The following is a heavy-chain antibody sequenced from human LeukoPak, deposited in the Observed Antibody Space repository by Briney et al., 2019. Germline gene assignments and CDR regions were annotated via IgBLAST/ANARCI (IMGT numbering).Heavy chain of an antibody. CDR2: ISSGTITM. CDR3: ARDGEFDY. J-gene: IGHJ4*02. CDR1: GFTFSSYS. Sequence: PGGSLRLSCAASGFTFSSYSMNWVRQAPGKGLEWISYISSGTITMYYADSVKGRFTISRGNAKNSLYLQMNGLKADGTAVYYCARDGEFDYWGQGTLVTVSS. V-gene: IGHV3-48*01.